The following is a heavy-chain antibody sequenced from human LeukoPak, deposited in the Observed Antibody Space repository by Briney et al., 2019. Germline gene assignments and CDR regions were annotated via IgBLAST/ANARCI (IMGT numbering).Heavy chain of an antibody. D-gene: IGHD6-13*01. Sequence: ASVKVSCKASGYTFTSYYMHWVRQAPGQGLEWMGIINPSGGSTTYAQKFQGRVTMARDTSTSTVYMELSSLRSEDTAVYYCAVAAAGTEEIDFDYWGQGTLVTVSS. CDR3: AVAAAGTEEIDFDY. CDR1: GYTFTSYY. J-gene: IGHJ4*02. CDR2: INPSGGST. V-gene: IGHV1-46*01.